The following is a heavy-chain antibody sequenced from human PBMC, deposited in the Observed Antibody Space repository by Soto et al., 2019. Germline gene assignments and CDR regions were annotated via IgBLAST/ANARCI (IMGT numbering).Heavy chain of an antibody. V-gene: IGHV4-31*03. CDR3: GRGSRGMDV. CDR1: GGSISSGGYY. J-gene: IGHJ6*02. CDR2: IYYSGST. D-gene: IGHD2-15*01. Sequence: QVQLQESGPGLVKPSQTLSLTCTVSGGSISSGGYYWSWIRQHPGKGLEWIGYIYYSGSTYYNPSRKRRFTRYVDSSKNPFSRKLSFGTAADTAVYYCGRGSRGMDVWGQGTTVTVCS.